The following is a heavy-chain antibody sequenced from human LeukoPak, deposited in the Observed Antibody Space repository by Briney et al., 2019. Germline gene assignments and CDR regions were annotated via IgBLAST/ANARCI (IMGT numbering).Heavy chain of an antibody. Sequence: PSETLSLTCTVSGGSISSYYWSWIRQPPGKGLEWIGYIYYSGSTNYNPSLKSRVTISVDTSKNQFSLNLSSVTAADTAVYYCARVLNTATVHFDYWGQGTLVTVSS. CDR2: IYYSGST. CDR3: ARVLNTATVHFDY. CDR1: GGSISSYY. J-gene: IGHJ4*02. D-gene: IGHD5-18*01. V-gene: IGHV4-59*01.